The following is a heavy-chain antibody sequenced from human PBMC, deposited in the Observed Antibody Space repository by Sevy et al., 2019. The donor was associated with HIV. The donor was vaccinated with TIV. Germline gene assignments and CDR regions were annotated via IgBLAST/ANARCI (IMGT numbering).Heavy chain of an antibody. CDR1: GFTVSTTY. CDR2: ICSDGTT. V-gene: IGHV3-53*01. D-gene: IGHD2-2*02. J-gene: IGHJ6*02. Sequence: GGSLRLSCAASGFTVSTTYMTWVRQAPGKGLEWVSTICSDGTTYFADSVKGRFTISRDNSMNTVYLQMNSLRAKDTAIYYWAREAFCTSSSCYTRYGMDVWGQGTTVTVSS. CDR3: AREAFCTSSSCYTRYGMDV.